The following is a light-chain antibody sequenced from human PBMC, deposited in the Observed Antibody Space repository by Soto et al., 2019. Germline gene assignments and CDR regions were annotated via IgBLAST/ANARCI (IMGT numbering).Light chain of an antibody. V-gene: IGKV3-15*01. J-gene: IGKJ3*01. CDR3: QQCNTWPLT. Sequence: ETVMTQSPATLSVSPGERPTLSCRASQSVSSNLAWYQQKPGQAPRLLIYDASTRATGIPARFSGSGSGTEFNLTISSLQSEDFAVYYGQQCNTWPLTFGPGTKVDIK. CDR2: DAS. CDR1: QSVSSN.